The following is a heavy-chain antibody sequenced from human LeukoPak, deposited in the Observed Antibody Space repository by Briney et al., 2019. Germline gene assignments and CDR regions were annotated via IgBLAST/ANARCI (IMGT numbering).Heavy chain of an antibody. CDR2: IWYDGSNK. J-gene: IGHJ4*02. CDR1: GFTLSSYG. Sequence: GGSLRLSCAASGFTLSSYGMHWVRQAPGKGLEWVAVIWYDGSNKYYADSVKGRFTISRDNSKNTLYLQMNSLRAEDTAVYYCASTSGWYEPIDYWGQGTLVTVSS. CDR3: ASTSGWYEPIDY. V-gene: IGHV3-33*01. D-gene: IGHD6-19*01.